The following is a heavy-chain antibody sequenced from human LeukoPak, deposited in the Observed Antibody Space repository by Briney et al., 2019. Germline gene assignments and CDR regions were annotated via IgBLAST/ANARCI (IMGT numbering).Heavy chain of an antibody. J-gene: IGHJ4*02. CDR1: GGSFSGYY. Sequence: PSGTLSLTCAVYGGSFSGYYWSWIRQPPGKGLEWIGEINHSGSTNYNPSLKSRVTISVDTSKNQFSLKLSSVTAADTAVYYCARSYGDYKYWGQGTLVTVSS. CDR3: ARSYGDYKY. V-gene: IGHV4-34*01. CDR2: INHSGST. D-gene: IGHD4-17*01.